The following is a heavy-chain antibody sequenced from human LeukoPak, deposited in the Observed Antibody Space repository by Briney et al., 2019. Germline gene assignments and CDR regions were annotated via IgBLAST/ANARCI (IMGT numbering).Heavy chain of an antibody. CDR3: ARDDSSSSGFDY. CDR2: IGTAGDT. V-gene: IGHV3-13*01. J-gene: IGHJ4*02. CDR1: GFTFSSYD. D-gene: IGHD6-6*01. Sequence: GGSLRLSCAASGFTFSSYDMHWVRQATGKGLEWVSAIGTAGDTYYPGSVKGRFTISRENAKNSLYLQMNSLRAGDTAVYYCARDDSSSSGFDYWGQGTLVTVSS.